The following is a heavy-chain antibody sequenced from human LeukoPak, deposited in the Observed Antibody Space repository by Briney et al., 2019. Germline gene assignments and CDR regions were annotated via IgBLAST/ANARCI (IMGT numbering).Heavy chain of an antibody. D-gene: IGHD4-17*01. Sequence: GRSLRLSCAASGFTFDDYAMHWVRQAPGKGLEWVSGISWNSGSIGYADSVEGRFTISRDNAKNSLYLQMNSLRAEDTALYYCAKGPTVTTLYYFDYWGQGTLVTVSS. V-gene: IGHV3-9*01. J-gene: IGHJ4*02. CDR2: ISWNSGSI. CDR3: AKGPTVTTLYYFDY. CDR1: GFTFDDYA.